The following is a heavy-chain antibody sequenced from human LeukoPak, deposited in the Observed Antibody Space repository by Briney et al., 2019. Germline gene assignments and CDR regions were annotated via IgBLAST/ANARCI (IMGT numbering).Heavy chain of an antibody. CDR3: ARGRVDWVPFDI. CDR2: IYSGGST. D-gene: IGHD3-9*01. Sequence: GGSLRLSCAASGFTFSSYWMSWVRQAPGKGLEWVSVIYSGGSTYYADSVKGRFTISRDNSKNTLYLQMNSLRAEDTAVYYCARGRVDWVPFDIWGEGTMVTVSS. J-gene: IGHJ3*02. V-gene: IGHV3-53*01. CDR1: GFTFSSYW.